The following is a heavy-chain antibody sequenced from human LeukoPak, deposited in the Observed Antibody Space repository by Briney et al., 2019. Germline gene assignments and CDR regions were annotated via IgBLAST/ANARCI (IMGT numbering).Heavy chain of an antibody. CDR1: GFTFSGYW. V-gene: IGHV3-7*05. D-gene: IGHD3-3*01. CDR3: ASLTYYHFWSAYQGVSYY. Sequence: GGALRLSCAASGFTFSGYWMSWVRQAPGKGLEWVANIKQDGSETYYVDSVKGRFTISRDNAKNSLYLQMNSLRAEDTAVYYCASLTYYHFWSAYQGVSYYWGQGTLVTVSS. CDR2: IKQDGSET. J-gene: IGHJ4*02.